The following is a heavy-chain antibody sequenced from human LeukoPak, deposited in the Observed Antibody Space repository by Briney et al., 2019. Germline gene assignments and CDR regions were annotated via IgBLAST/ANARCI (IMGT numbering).Heavy chain of an antibody. CDR1: GFTVSSNY. Sequence: GGSLRLSCAPSGFTVSSNYMSWVRQAPGKRPEWVLVIYSGGSTYYADSVKGRFTLSRDKCKKTRYLPMNGLRAQGTAACCCARAIRDLWSDSGVFGYYYYMDVWGKGTKVSVPS. D-gene: IGHD3-3*01. J-gene: IGHJ6*03. CDR3: ARAIRDLWSDSGVFGYYYYMDV. CDR2: IYSGGST. V-gene: IGHV3-53*01.